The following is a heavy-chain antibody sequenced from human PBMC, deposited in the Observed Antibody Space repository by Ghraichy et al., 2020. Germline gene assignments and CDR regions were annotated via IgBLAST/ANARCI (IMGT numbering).Heavy chain of an antibody. CDR2: ISGSGGST. V-gene: IGHV3-23*01. Sequence: GGSLRLSCAASGFTFSSYAMSWVRQAPGKGLEWVSAISGSGGSTYYADSVKGRFTISRDNSKNTLYLQMNSLRAEDTAVYYCAKGLTMIVVVITTDAFDSWGQGTMVTDSS. D-gene: IGHD3-22*01. CDR1: GFTFSSYA. J-gene: IGHJ3*02. CDR3: AKGLTMIVVVITTDAFDS.